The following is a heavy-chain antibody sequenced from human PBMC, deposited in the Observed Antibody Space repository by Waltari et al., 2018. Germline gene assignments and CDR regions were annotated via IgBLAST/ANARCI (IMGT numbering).Heavy chain of an antibody. J-gene: IGHJ1*01. CDR1: GYICTDYY. V-gene: IGHV1-2*02. CDR3: ARLSEF. Sequence: QVHLVQSGPEVKKHGASVKVSCMTSGYICTDYYMHWVRQAPGQGLEFMGWINPNGGATFYAPKFRDRFTITTDASISTVYMHLTSLRSDDTALYYCARLSEFWGQGTLITVSS. CDR2: INPNGGAT.